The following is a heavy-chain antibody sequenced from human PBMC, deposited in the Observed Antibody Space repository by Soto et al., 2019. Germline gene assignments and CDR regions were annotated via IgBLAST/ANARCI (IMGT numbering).Heavy chain of an antibody. CDR1: GGTFSSYA. D-gene: IGHD3-10*01. V-gene: IGHV1-69*01. CDR3: ARETWEDGSGSYYAPYNWFDP. Sequence: QVQLVQSGAEVKKPGSSVKVSCKASGGTFSSYAISWVRQAPGQGLEWMGGIIPIFGTANYAQKFQGRVTITADESTSTAYMELSSLRSEDTAVYYCARETWEDGSGSYYAPYNWFDPWGQGTLVTVSS. J-gene: IGHJ5*02. CDR2: IIPIFGTA.